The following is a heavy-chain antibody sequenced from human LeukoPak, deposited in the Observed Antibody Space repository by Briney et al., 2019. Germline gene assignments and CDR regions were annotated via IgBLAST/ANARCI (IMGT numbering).Heavy chain of an antibody. V-gene: IGHV3-23*01. D-gene: IGHD3-22*01. CDR1: GFTFSSYA. J-gene: IGHJ4*02. CDR3: AKGSYYDSSGSFYFDY. CDR2: ISGSGDNT. Sequence: HAGGSLRLSCAASGFTFSSYAMSWVRQAPGKGLEGVSGISGSGDNTYYADSVKGRFTISRDNSKNTLYVQVNSLGTEDTAAYYCAKGSYYDSSGSFYFDYWGPGTLVTVSS.